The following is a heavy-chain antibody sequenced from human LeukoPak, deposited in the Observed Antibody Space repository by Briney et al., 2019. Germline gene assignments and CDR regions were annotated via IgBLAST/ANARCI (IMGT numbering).Heavy chain of an antibody. J-gene: IGHJ4*02. Sequence: GSLRLSCAASGFTFSSYAMSWVRQAPGKGLEWVSGISGSGGTTYYADSVRGRFTISRDSSRNTLYLQMNSLRAEDTAVYCCAKAAGSSGWYHLDYWGQGTLVTVSS. CDR1: GFTFSSYA. CDR2: ISGSGGTT. V-gene: IGHV3-23*01. CDR3: AKAAGSSGWYHLDY. D-gene: IGHD6-19*01.